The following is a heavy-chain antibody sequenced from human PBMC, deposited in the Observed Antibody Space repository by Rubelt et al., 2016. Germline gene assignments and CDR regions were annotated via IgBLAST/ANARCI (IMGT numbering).Heavy chain of an antibody. CDR1: GFTFSNYA. J-gene: IGHJ4*02. CDR3: ATSTIGTTGHAFDF. V-gene: IGHV3-64*04. Sequence: VQLVESGGGLVQPGESLRLSCSASGFTFSNYAMHWVRQAPGRGLEYISAISNYGGTTYHADSVKDRFTISRDNSKNILYLQMNSLRAEDTAVYYCATSTIGTTGHAFDFWGQGTLVAVSS. CDR2: ISNYGGTT. D-gene: IGHD1-1*01.